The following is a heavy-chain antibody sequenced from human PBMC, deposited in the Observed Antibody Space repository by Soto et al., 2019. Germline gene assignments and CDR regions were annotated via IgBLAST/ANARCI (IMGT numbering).Heavy chain of an antibody. V-gene: IGHV3-49*03. J-gene: IGHJ4*02. D-gene: IGHD6-13*01. CDR2: IRSKFYGGTT. Sequence: GGSLRLSCTASGFTFGDYAMSWFRQAPGKGLEWVGFIRSKFYGGTTEYAASVKGRFTISRDDSKSIAYLQMNSLKTEDTAVYYCTRDGVYGQQLVRYFDYWGQGTLVTVSS. CDR3: TRDGVYGQQLVRYFDY. CDR1: GFTFGDYA.